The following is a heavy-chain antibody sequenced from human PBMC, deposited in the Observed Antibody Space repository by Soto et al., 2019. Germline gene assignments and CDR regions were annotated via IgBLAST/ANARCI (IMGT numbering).Heavy chain of an antibody. V-gene: IGHV4-30-4*01. J-gene: IGHJ5*02. Sequence: PSETLSLTCTVPGGSISSGDYYWSWIRQPPGKGLEWIGYIYYSGSTYYNPSLKSRVTISVDTSKNQFSLKLSSVTAADKAVYYCAAQNYGGNSGWFDPWGQGTLVTVSS. CDR2: IYYSGST. CDR1: GGSISSGDYY. CDR3: AAQNYGGNSGWFDP. D-gene: IGHD4-17*01.